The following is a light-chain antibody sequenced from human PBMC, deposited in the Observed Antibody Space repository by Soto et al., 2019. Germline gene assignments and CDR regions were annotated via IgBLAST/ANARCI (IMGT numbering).Light chain of an antibody. CDR3: QQYGSSLFT. J-gene: IGKJ3*01. V-gene: IGKV3-20*01. CDR1: QSVSSKY. CDR2: GTS. Sequence: DIVLTQSPGTLSLSPGERATLSCRASQSVSSKYLAWYQQKPGQPPRVLIYGTSIRATGIPKRFSGGGSGTDFTLTITRLESEDFAVYYCQQYGSSLFTFGPGTKVDFK.